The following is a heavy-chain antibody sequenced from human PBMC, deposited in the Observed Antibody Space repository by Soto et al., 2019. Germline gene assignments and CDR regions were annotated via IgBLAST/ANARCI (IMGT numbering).Heavy chain of an antibody. CDR2: INAGNGNT. CDR1: GYTFTSYA. D-gene: IGHD6-13*01. Sequence: GASVKVSCKASGYTFTSYAMHWVRQAPGQRLEWMGWINAGNGNTKYSQKFQGRVTITRDTSASTAYMGLSSLRSEDTAVYYCARDASIAAAGIIGYFQHWGQGTLVTVSS. V-gene: IGHV1-3*01. J-gene: IGHJ1*01. CDR3: ARDASIAAAGIIGYFQH.